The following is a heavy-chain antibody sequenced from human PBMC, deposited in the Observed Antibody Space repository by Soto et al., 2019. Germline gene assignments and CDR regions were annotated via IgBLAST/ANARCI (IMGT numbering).Heavy chain of an antibody. V-gene: IGHV1-18*01. CDR2: ISAYNGNT. CDR3: ASYHLNSYYYGMDV. Sequence: QVQLVQSGAEVKKPGASVKVSCKASGYTFTSYGISWVRQAPGQGLEWMGWISAYNGNTNYAQKLQGRGTTTTDTSTSTAYMERRRLRSADTAVYYCASYHLNSYYYGMDVWGQGTTVTVSS. J-gene: IGHJ6*02. CDR1: GYTFTSYG.